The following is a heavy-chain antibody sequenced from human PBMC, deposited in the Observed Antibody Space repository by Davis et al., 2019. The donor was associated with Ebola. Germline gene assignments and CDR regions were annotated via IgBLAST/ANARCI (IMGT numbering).Heavy chain of an antibody. CDR1: GYTFTSYY. D-gene: IGHD2-15*01. V-gene: IGHV1-46*01. CDR2: INPSDGST. J-gene: IGHJ5*01. CDR3: ARDWGGYCSGGSCHALDS. Sequence: AASVKVSCKATGYTFTSYYLHWVRQSPGQGLEWMGLINPSDGSTYYAQKFQGRVTMTRDTSTSTVHMDLSSLRSDDTAVYYCARDWGGYCSGGSCHALDSWGEGTLVTVSS.